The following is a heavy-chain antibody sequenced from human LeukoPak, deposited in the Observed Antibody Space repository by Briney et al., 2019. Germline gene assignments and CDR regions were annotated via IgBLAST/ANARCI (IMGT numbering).Heavy chain of an antibody. CDR3: AKEAALLWFGESNFDY. J-gene: IGHJ4*02. V-gene: IGHV3-30*18. CDR2: ISYDGSNK. D-gene: IGHD3-10*01. Sequence: GGSLRLSCAASGFTFSSYGMHWVRQAPGKGLEWVAVISYDGSNKYYADSVKGRFTISRDNSKNTLYLQMNSLRVEDTAVYYCAKEAALLWFGESNFDYWGQGTLVTVPS. CDR1: GFTFSSYG.